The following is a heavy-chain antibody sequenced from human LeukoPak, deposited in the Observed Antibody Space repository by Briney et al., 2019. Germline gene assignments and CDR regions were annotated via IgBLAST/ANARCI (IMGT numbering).Heavy chain of an antibody. D-gene: IGHD1-7*01. Sequence: GASVKVSCKASGYTFTSYAMNWVRQAPGQGLEWMGWINTNTGNPTYAQGFTGRFVFSLDTSVSTAYLQISSLKAEDTAVYYCARLNWNYYDDDAFVIWGQGTMVTVSS. CDR3: ARLNWNYYDDDAFVI. J-gene: IGHJ3*02. V-gene: IGHV7-4-1*02. CDR2: INTNTGNP. CDR1: GYTFTSYA.